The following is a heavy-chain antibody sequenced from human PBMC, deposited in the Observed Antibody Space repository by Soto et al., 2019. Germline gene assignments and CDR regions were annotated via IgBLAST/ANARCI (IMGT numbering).Heavy chain of an antibody. J-gene: IGHJ6*02. Sequence: QVQLVQSGAEVKKPGSSVKVSCKASGGTFSSYAISWVRQAPGQGLEWMGGIIPIFGTANYAQKFQGRVTITADESTSTAYMELSSLRSEDTDVYYCARTTVRHEGYYYYYGMDVWGQGTTVTVSS. D-gene: IGHD4-17*01. V-gene: IGHV1-69*01. CDR2: IIPIFGTA. CDR1: GGTFSSYA. CDR3: ARTTVRHEGYYYYYGMDV.